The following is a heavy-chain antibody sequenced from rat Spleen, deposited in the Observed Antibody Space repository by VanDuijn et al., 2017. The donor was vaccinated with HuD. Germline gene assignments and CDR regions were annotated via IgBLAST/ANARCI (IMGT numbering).Heavy chain of an antibody. Sequence: QVLLQESGPGLVQPSQTLSLTCTVSGFSLSNYGVIWVRQPPGKGLDWMGVIWGDGNSNYNSALKSRLSISRDTSKSQVYLKMNSLQTGDTATYYCASQHYYDGYYRDYWGQGVMVTVSS. CDR1: GFSLSNYG. V-gene: IGHV2-13*01. CDR3: ASQHYYDGYYRDY. CDR2: IWGDGNS. D-gene: IGHD1-12*03. J-gene: IGHJ2*01.